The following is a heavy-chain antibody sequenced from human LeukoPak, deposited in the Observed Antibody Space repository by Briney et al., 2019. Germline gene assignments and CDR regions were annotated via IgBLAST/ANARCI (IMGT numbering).Heavy chain of an antibody. CDR3: ARGVVVAATPKWFDP. V-gene: IGHV1-69*05. Sequence: ASVKVSCKASGGTFSSYAISWVRQAPGQGLEWMGGIIPIFGTANYAQKFQGRVTITTDESTSTAYMELSSLRPEDTAVYYCARGVVVAATPKWFDPWGQGTLVTVSS. J-gene: IGHJ5*02. CDR2: IIPIFGTA. CDR1: GGTFSSYA. D-gene: IGHD2-15*01.